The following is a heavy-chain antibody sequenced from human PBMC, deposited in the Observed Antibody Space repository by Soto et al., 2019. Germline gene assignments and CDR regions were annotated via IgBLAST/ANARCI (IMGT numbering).Heavy chain of an antibody. D-gene: IGHD4-17*01. J-gene: IGHJ4*02. CDR3: ARGGKATVVTPRQFDY. Sequence: ASVKVSCKASGYTFTSYGISWVRQAPGQGLEWMGWISAYNGNTNYAQKLQGRVTMTTDTSTSTAYMELRSLRSDDTAVYYCARGGKATVVTPRQFDYWGQGTLVTVSS. CDR1: GYTFTSYG. CDR2: ISAYNGNT. V-gene: IGHV1-18*01.